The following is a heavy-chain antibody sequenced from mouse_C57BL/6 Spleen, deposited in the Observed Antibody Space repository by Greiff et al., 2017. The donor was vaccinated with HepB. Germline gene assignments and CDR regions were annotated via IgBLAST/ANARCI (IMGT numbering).Heavy chain of an antibody. CDR1: GFNIKDDY. Sequence: VHVKQSGAELVRPGASVKLSCTASGFNIKDDYMHWVKQRPEQGLEWIGWIDPENGDTEYASKFQGKATITADTSSNTAYLQLSSLTSEDTAVYYCTTRGRYYYAMDYWGQGTSVTVSS. V-gene: IGHV14-4*01. CDR3: TTRGRYYYAMDY. CDR2: IDPENGDT. J-gene: IGHJ4*01.